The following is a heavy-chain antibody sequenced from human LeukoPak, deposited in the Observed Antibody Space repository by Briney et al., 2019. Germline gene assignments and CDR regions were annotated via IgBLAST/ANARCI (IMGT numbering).Heavy chain of an antibody. CDR2: IDPSSGTT. V-gene: IGHV1-46*01. J-gene: IGHJ4*02. Sequence: ASVKVSCKASGYIFTSCYMHWVRQAPGQVLEWMGIIDPSSGTTTYAQKFQGRVTMTRDTSTSTVNMELSSLRSEDTAVYYCARDLGVGYSGYSLPDYWGQGTLVTVSS. CDR3: ARDLGVGYSGYSLPDY. CDR1: GYIFTSCY. D-gene: IGHD2-21*01.